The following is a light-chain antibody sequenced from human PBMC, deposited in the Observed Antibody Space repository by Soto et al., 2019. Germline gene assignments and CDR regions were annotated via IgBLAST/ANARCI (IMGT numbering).Light chain of an antibody. Sequence: QAVLTQPPSASGTPGQRVTISCSGSISNIGGNYVYWYQRLPGTAPKVLIYNNNQRPSGVPDRFSGSKSGTSASLAIRGLRSEDEADYYCAAWDDSLSGVVFGGGTKLTVL. J-gene: IGLJ3*02. CDR2: NNN. V-gene: IGLV1-47*01. CDR1: ISNIGGNY. CDR3: AAWDDSLSGVV.